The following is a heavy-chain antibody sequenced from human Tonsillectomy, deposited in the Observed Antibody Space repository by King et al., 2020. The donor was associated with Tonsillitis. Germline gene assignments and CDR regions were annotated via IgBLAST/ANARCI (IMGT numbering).Heavy chain of an antibody. V-gene: IGHV4-39*01. D-gene: IGHD3-16*02. CDR3: ATVMITFGGVIGSIDY. Sequence: QMQLQESGPGLVKPSETLSLTCTVSGGSISSSSYYWGWIRQPPGKGLEWIGSIYFSGSTYYNPSLKSRVTISVDTSKNQFSLKLSSVTAADTAVYYCATVMITFGGVIGSIDYWGQGTLVTVSS. CDR2: IYFSGST. CDR1: GGSISSSSYY. J-gene: IGHJ4*02.